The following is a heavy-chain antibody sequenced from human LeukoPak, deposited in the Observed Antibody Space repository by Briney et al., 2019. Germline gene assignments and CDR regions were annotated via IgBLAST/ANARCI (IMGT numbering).Heavy chain of an antibody. CDR1: GGSFSGYY. D-gene: IGHD3-9*01. CDR3: AREGDYDILTGYYYFDY. CDR2: INHSGST. J-gene: IGHJ4*02. V-gene: IGHV4-34*01. Sequence: PSETLSLTCAVYGGSFSGYYWSWIRQPPGKGLEWIGEINHSGSTNYNPSLKSRVTISVDTSKNQFSLKLSSVTAADTAVYYCAREGDYDILTGYYYFDYWGQGTLVTVSS.